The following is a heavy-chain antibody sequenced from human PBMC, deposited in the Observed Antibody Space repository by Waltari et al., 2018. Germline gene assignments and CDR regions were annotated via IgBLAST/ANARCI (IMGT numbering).Heavy chain of an antibody. Sequence: EVQLVESGGGLIQPGGSLRLSCVASGFTVSSNYMSWVRQAPGKGLEWVSVIYSGGSTYYADSVKGRFTISRDNSKNTLYLQMNSLRAEDTAVYYCARDPMTDYGSGSLDDYWGQGTLVTVSS. CDR2: IYSGGST. CDR3: ARDPMTDYGSGSLDDY. CDR1: GFTVSSNY. D-gene: IGHD3-10*01. V-gene: IGHV3-53*01. J-gene: IGHJ4*02.